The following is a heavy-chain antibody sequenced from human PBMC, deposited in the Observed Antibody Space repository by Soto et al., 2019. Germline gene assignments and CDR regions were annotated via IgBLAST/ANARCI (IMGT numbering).Heavy chain of an antibody. V-gene: IGHV3-23*01. CDR2: ISGGGGST. Sequence: EVQLLESGGGLGQPGGSLRLSCAASGFTFSSYAMTWVRQAPGKGLKWVSGISGGGGSTYYVDSVRGRFTISRDNSKSTLYLQMDNLRAEDTAVYYCAKLRPYGDYEVYFDYWGQGTLVTVSS. CDR3: AKLRPYGDYEVYFDY. CDR1: GFTFSSYA. J-gene: IGHJ4*02. D-gene: IGHD4-17*01.